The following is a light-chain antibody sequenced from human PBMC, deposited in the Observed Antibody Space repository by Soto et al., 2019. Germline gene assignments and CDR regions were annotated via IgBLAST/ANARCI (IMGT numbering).Light chain of an antibody. J-gene: IGKJ1*01. V-gene: IGKV3-20*01. Sequence: EIVLTQSPGTLSLSPGERATLSCRASQSVSSNLAWYQQKPGQDPRLLIYGTSSRATGIPDRFSGSGSGTDFTLTISRLEPEDFAVYYFQQYGSSRTFGQGTKVEIK. CDR2: GTS. CDR3: QQYGSSRT. CDR1: QSVSSN.